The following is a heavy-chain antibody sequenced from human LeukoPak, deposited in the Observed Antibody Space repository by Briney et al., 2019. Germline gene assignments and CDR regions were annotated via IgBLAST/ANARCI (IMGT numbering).Heavy chain of an antibody. Sequence: SVKVSCKASGGTFSSYAISWVRQAPGQGLEWMGGIIPIFGTANYAQKFPGRVTITADKSTSTAYMELSSLRSEDTAVYYCAREGLRSRAVAGINHFDYWGQGTLVTVSS. D-gene: IGHD6-13*01. V-gene: IGHV1-69*06. J-gene: IGHJ4*02. CDR1: GGTFSSYA. CDR3: AREGLRSRAVAGINHFDY. CDR2: IIPIFGTA.